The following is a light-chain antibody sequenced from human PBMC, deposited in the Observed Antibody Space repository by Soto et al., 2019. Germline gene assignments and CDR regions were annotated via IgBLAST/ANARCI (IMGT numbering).Light chain of an antibody. CDR1: XXVSSN. CDR3: QQYNNWPPYT. V-gene: IGKV3-15*01. J-gene: IGKJ2*01. Sequence: EIVMTQSPATLSVSPGERATLSCRASXXVSSNLAWYQQKPGQAPRLLIYGASTRATGIPARFSGSGSGTEFTLTISSLQSEDFAVYYCQQYNNWPPYTFGQGTKLEIK. CDR2: GAS.